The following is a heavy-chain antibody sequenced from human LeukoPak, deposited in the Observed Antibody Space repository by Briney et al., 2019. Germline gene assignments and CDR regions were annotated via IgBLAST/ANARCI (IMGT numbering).Heavy chain of an antibody. CDR1: GFTFSSYS. J-gene: IGHJ6*03. Sequence: PGGSLRLSCAASGFTFSSYSMNWVRQAPGKGLEWVSYISSSSSTIYYADSAKGRFTISRDNAKNSLYLQMNSLRAEDTAVYYCARVREYYYYYYMDVWGKGTTVTVSS. CDR2: ISSSSSTI. CDR3: ARVREYYYYYYMDV. V-gene: IGHV3-48*01.